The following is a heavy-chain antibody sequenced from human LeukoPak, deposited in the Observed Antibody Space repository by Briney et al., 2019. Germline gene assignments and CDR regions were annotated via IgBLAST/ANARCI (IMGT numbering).Heavy chain of an antibody. CDR1: GDSITSYP. Sequence: SETLSLTCTVPGDSITSYPWNWIRQSPGKGLEWIGFIHYSGRYTYNPSLRSRVTMYVDRSKNQFSLTVSSVTTADTANYYCAKWSDSKRAFDIWGQGTMVTVSS. D-gene: IGHD3-3*01. V-gene: IGHV4-59*12. CDR2: IHYSGRY. J-gene: IGHJ3*02. CDR3: AKWSDSKRAFDI.